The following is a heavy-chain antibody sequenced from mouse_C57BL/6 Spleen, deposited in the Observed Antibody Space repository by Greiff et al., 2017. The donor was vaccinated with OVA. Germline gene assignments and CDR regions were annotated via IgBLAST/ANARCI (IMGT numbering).Heavy chain of an antibody. Sequence: QVQLQQPGAELVKPGASVKLSCKASGYTFTSYWMHWVKQRPGQGLEWIGMIHPNSGSTNYNEKFKSKATLTVDKSSSTAYMQLSSLTSEDSAVYYCARSTGSSYGWFAYWGQGTLVTVSA. CDR1: GYTFTSYW. J-gene: IGHJ3*01. CDR2: IHPNSGST. D-gene: IGHD1-1*01. V-gene: IGHV1-64*01. CDR3: ARSTGSSYGWFAY.